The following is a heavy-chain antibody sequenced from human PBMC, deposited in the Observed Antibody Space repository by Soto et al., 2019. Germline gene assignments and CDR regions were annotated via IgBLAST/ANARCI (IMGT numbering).Heavy chain of an antibody. D-gene: IGHD6-6*01. J-gene: IGHJ4*02. CDR1: GFTFSSYA. CDR2: ISYDGSNK. Sequence: GGSLRLSCAASGFTFSSYAMHWVRQAPGKGLEWVAVISYDGSNKYYADSGKGRFTISRDNSKNTLYLQMNSLRAEDTAVYYCARESIAARPFDYWGQGTLVTVSS. CDR3: ARESIAARPFDY. V-gene: IGHV3-30-3*01.